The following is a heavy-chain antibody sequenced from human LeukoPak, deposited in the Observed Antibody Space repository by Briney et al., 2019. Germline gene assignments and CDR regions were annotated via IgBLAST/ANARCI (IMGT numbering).Heavy chain of an antibody. CDR1: GGSISSGGYS. CDR3: ARASWNDSLDY. J-gene: IGHJ4*02. CDR2: LYHSGST. V-gene: IGHV4-30-2*01. D-gene: IGHD1-1*01. Sequence: PSETLSLTCAVSGGSISSGGYSWSWVRQPPGKGLEWIGYLYHSGSTYYNPSLKSRVTISVDRSKNQLSLKLSSVTAADTAVYYCARASWNDSLDYWGQGTLVTVSS.